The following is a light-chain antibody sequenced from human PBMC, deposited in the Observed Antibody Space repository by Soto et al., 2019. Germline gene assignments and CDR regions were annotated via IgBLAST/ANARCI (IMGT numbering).Light chain of an antibody. V-gene: IGKV3D-15*01. CDR1: QSVNTN. CDR3: QQRSTWPPFT. CDR2: GAS. J-gene: IGKJ5*01. Sequence: EIVMTQSPDTLSVSPGEGATLSCRASQSVNTNLAWYQHKPGQAPRLLIYGASSRATGIPDRFSGSGSGTDFTLTIGSLEPEDFAVYYCQQRSTWPPFTFGPGTRLEIK.